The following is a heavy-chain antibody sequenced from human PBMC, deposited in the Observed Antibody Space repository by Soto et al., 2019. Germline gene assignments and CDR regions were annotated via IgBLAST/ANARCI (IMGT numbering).Heavy chain of an antibody. CDR3: AGQTFTIAADSYGRSNWFDP. V-gene: IGHV4-39*01. J-gene: IGHJ5*02. Sequence: PSQTLSLTCTVSGGSITSSSHFWGWVRQPPGKGLEWIGTIYFTGNTYDTPSLKSRLTMSIDTSKNEFSLRLNSVTAADTAVYYCAGQTFTIAADSYGRSNWFDPWGPGTLVTVSS. CDR1: GGSITSSSHF. CDR2: IYFTGNT. D-gene: IGHD3-9*01.